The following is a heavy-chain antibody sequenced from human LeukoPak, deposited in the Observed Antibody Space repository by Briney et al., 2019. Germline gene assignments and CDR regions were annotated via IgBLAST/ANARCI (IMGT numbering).Heavy chain of an antibody. D-gene: IGHD6-19*01. J-gene: IGHJ4*02. V-gene: IGHV3-23*01. CDR2: ISGSGGST. CDR3: AKYSSGSYWWSFDY. Sequence: PSETLSLTCAVYGGSFSGYYWSWIRQPPGKGLEWVSAISGSGGSTYYADSVKGRFTISRDNSKNTLYLQMNSLRAEDTAVYYCAKYSSGSYWWSFDYWGQGTLVTVSS. CDR1: GGSFSGYY.